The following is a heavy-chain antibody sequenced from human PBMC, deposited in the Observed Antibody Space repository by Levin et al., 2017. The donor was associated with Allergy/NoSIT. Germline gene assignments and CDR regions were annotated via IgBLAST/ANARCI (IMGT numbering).Heavy chain of an antibody. CDR1: GFTFSSYA. V-gene: IGHV3-30-3*01. J-gene: IGHJ6*02. D-gene: IGHD1-26*01. CDR3: ARDRDQLRYYYVMDV. CDR2: TSYDGSSK. Sequence: PRGSLRLSCAASGFTFSSYAMYWVRQAPGKGLELVALTSYDGSSKHYADSVKGRFTISRDNSKNTLYLQMNSLSVEDTAVYYCARDRDQLRYYYVMDVWGQGTAVTVSS.